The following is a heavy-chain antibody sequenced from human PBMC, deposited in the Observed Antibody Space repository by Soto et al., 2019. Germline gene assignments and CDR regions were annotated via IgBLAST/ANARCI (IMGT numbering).Heavy chain of an antibody. CDR3: ASKRRSSGWSDYFDY. CDR2: ISHSGST. V-gene: IGHV4-39*01. D-gene: IGHD6-19*01. Sequence: PSETLSLTCIVSGGSISSSSHYWGWIRQPPGKGLEWIGSISHSGSTDYNPSLKSRVTISVDTSKNQFSLKLTSVTAADTAVYYCASKRRSSGWSDYFDYWGQGALVTVSS. CDR1: GGSISSSSHY. J-gene: IGHJ4*02.